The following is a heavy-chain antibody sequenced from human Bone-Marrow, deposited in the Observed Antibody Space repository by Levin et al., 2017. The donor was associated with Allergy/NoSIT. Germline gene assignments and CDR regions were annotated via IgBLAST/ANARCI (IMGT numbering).Heavy chain of an antibody. CDR1: GYTFISYD. CDR2: MNPNSGNT. D-gene: IGHD2-2*01. Sequence: ASVKVSCKASGYTFISYDINWVRQATGQGLEWMGWMNPNSGNTGYAQKFQGRVTMTRNTSISTVYMELSSLRSEDTAVYYCARGVHCSTTSCYYFDYWGQGTLVTVSS. V-gene: IGHV1-8*01. J-gene: IGHJ4*02. CDR3: ARGVHCSTTSCYYFDY.